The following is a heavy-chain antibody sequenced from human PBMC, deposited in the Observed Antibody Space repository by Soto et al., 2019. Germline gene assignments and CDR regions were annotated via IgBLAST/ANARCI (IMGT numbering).Heavy chain of an antibody. V-gene: IGHV4-39*01. CDR1: GGSISSSSYY. J-gene: IGHJ5*02. D-gene: IGHD6-13*01. Sequence: PSETLSLTCTVSGGSISSSSYYWGWIRQPPGKGLEWIGSIYYSGSTYYNPSLKSRVTISVDTSKNQFSLKLSSVTAADTAVYYCVVAAAGTLWKAGVNWFDPWGQGTLVTVSS. CDR2: IYYSGST. CDR3: VVAAAGTLWKAGVNWFDP.